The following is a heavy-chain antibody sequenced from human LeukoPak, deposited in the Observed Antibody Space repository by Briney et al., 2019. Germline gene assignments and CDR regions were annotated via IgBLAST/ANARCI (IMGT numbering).Heavy chain of an antibody. CDR2: INHSGST. D-gene: IGHD3-10*01. CDR3: ARRLWFGALGGMDV. J-gene: IGHJ6*02. V-gene: IGHV4-34*01. Sequence: PPETLSLTCAVYGGSFSGYYWSWIRQPPGKGLEWIGEINHSGSTNYNPSLKSRVTISVDTSKNQLSLKLSSVTAADTAVYYCARRLWFGALGGMDVWGQGTTVTVSS. CDR1: GGSFSGYY.